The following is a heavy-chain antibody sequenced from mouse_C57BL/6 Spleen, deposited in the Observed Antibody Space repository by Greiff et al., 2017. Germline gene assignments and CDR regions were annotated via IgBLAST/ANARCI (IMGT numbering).Heavy chain of an antibody. J-gene: IGHJ4*01. CDR3: ARGGLGRRGAMDY. CDR2: IYPSDSET. Sequence: QVQLQQPGAELVRPGSSVKLSCKASGYTFTSYWMDWVKQRPGQGLEWIGNIYPSDSETHYNQKFKDKATLTVDKSSSTAYMQRSSLTSEDSAVYYCARGGLGRRGAMDYWGQGTSVTVSS. D-gene: IGHD4-1*01. V-gene: IGHV1-61*01. CDR1: GYTFTSYW.